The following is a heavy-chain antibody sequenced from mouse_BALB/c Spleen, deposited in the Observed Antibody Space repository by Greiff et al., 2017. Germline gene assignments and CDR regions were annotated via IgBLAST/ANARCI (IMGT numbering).Heavy chain of an antibody. Sequence: EVQLQESGPSLVKPSQTLSLTCSVTGDSITSCYWNWIRKFPGNKLEYMGYISYSGSTYYNPSLKSRISLTRDTSKNQYYLQLNSVTTEDTATYYCARLLLRFDVWGAGTTVTVSS. CDR1: GDSITSCY. D-gene: IGHD1-1*01. CDR3: ARLLLRFDV. CDR2: ISYSGST. V-gene: IGHV3-8*02. J-gene: IGHJ1*01.